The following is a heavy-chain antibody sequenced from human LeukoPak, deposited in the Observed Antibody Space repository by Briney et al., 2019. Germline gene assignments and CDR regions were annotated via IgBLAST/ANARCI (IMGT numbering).Heavy chain of an antibody. J-gene: IGHJ3*01. Sequence: GSLRLSCAASGFTFSSYAMTWVRQAPGKGLEWVSAFSATDGSAQYAESVEGRFTISRDNSKNTLFLQMNSLGAEDTAVYYCARAKIAAAGTGAFDVWGQGTLATVSS. D-gene: IGHD6-13*01. V-gene: IGHV3-23*01. CDR3: ARAKIAAAGTGAFDV. CDR1: GFTFSSYA. CDR2: FSATDGSA.